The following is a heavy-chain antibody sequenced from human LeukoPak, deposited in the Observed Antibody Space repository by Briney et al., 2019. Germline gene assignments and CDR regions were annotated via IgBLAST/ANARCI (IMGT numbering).Heavy chain of an antibody. CDR1: GGTFSSYA. V-gene: IGHV1-69*13. J-gene: IGHJ6*03. D-gene: IGHD3-10*01. CDR3: ATPQYGSGSYRPPYYYYYMDV. CDR2: IIPIFGTP. Sequence: GASVKVSCKASGGTFSSYAISWVRQAPGQGLEWMGGIIPIFGTPNYAQKFQGRVTITADESTSTVSMELSSLRSEDTAVYYCATPQYGSGSYRPPYYYYYMDVWGKGTTVTVSS.